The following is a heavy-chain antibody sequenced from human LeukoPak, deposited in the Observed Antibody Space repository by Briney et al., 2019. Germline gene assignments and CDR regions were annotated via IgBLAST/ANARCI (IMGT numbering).Heavy chain of an antibody. CDR3: AKSMARGVITAIDY. J-gene: IGHJ4*02. V-gene: IGHV1-46*01. CDR1: GYSFTSHH. CDR2: INPSGGGT. Sequence: GASVKVSCKASGYSFTSHHIHWVRQAPGQGLEWMGIINPSGGGTSYVQKFQGRVTMTRETSTSTVYMELSSLRSEDTAVYYCAKSMARGVITAIDYWGQGTLVTVSS. D-gene: IGHD3-10*01.